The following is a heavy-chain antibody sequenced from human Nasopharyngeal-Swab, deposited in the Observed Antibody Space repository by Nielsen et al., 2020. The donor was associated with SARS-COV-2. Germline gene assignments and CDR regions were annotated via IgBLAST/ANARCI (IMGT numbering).Heavy chain of an antibody. D-gene: IGHD4-17*01. V-gene: IGHV3-15*01. CDR3: TTDLHDYGDYDY. CDR1: GFTFSNAW. J-gene: IGHJ4*02. Sequence: GESLKTSCAASGFTFSNAWMSWVRQAPGKGLEWVGRIKSKTDGGTTDYAAPVKGRFTISRDDSKTTLYLQMNSLKTEDTAVYYCTTDLHDYGDYDYWGQGTLVTVSS. CDR2: IKSKTDGGTT.